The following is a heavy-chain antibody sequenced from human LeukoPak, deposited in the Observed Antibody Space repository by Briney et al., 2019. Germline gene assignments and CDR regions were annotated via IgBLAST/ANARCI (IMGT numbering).Heavy chain of an antibody. CDR1: NYSISSGYY. Sequence: PSETLSLTCAVSNYSISSGYYWGWIRQPPGKGLEWIGSIYHRGNTYCNPSLKSRVTISVDTSKNQFSLKLSSVTAADTAVYYCARIRMITFGGVIVRTYYFDYWGQGTLVIVSS. CDR2: IYHRGNT. D-gene: IGHD3-16*02. CDR3: ARIRMITFGGVIVRTYYFDY. V-gene: IGHV4-38-2*01. J-gene: IGHJ4*02.